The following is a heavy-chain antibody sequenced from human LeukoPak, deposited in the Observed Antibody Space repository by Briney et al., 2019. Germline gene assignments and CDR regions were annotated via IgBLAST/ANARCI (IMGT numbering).Heavy chain of an antibody. Sequence: GGSLRLSCAASGFTFSSHTMNWVRQAPGKGLEWVSAISGSGGSTYYADSVKGRFTISRDNSKNTLYLQTNSLRAEDTAVYYCANVVTGTTYYYYYGMDVWGQGTTVTVSS. J-gene: IGHJ6*02. CDR3: ANVVTGTTYYYYYGMDV. CDR1: GFTFSSHT. D-gene: IGHD6-19*01. V-gene: IGHV3-23*01. CDR2: ISGSGGST.